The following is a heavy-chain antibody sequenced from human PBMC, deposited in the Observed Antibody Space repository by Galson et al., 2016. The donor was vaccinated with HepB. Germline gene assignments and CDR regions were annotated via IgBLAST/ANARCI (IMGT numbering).Heavy chain of an antibody. CDR2: IIPLFGTS. CDR1: GGTFTTYP. Sequence: SVKVSCKASGGTFTTYPISWVRQAPGQGLEWMGGIIPLFGTSNYAQKFQGRDTITADASTSTAYMELSSLRSEDTAVYYCARAHWGKSGIYYFDYWGQGTLVTVSS. V-gene: IGHV1-69*13. CDR3: ARAHWGKSGIYYFDY. D-gene: IGHD1-26*01. J-gene: IGHJ4*02.